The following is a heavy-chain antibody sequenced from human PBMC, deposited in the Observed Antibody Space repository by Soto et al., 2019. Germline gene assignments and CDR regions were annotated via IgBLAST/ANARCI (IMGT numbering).Heavy chain of an antibody. CDR3: VMVDNYVTPTPQDV. D-gene: IGHD3-16*01. Sequence: QVQLVQSGDEVKKPGASVKVSCKASGYIFVNYGIAWVRQAPGQGLEWMGWISPYTGNTHSATKVQGRITMTTDTSTGTAYMDLGSLTSDDTAVYYCVMVDNYVTPTPQDVWGQGTTVTVSS. V-gene: IGHV1-18*01. J-gene: IGHJ6*02. CDR2: ISPYTGNT. CDR1: GYIFVNYG.